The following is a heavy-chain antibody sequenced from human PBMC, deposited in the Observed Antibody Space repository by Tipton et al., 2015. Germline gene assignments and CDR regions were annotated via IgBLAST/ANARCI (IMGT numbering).Heavy chain of an antibody. CDR2: ISYSGST. CDR1: AYSISSDYY. D-gene: IGHD5-24*01. Sequence: GLVKPSETLSLTCAVSAYSISSDYYWGWIRQPPGKGLEWIGYISYSGSTHYNPSLKRRVTISLDTSKNQFSLTLNSVTAADTAVYYCARDLEHGMDVWGQGTTVTVSS. CDR3: ARDLEHGMDV. J-gene: IGHJ6*02. V-gene: IGHV4-61*01.